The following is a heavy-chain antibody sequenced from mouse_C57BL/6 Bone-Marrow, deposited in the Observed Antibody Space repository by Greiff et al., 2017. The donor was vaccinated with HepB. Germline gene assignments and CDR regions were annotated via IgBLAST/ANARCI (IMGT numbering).Heavy chain of an antibody. CDR3: TFTVVATDY. V-gene: IGHV1-15*01. D-gene: IGHD1-1*01. J-gene: IGHJ2*01. CDR2: IDPETGGT. Sequence: VQLVESGAELVRPGASVTLSCKASGYTFTDYEMHWVKQTPVHGLEWIGAIDPETGGTAYNQKFKGKAILTADKSSSTAYMELRSLTSEDSAVYYCTFTVVATDYWGQGTTLTVSS. CDR1: GYTFTDYE.